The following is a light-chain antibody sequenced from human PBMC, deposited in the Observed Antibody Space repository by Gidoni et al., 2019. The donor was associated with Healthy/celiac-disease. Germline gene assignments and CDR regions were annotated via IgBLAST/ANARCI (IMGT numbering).Light chain of an antibody. J-gene: IGKJ1*01. V-gene: IGKV1-27*01. Sequence: IQLTQSPSSLSASVGDRHTITCRASQGISNYLAWYQQKPGKDPKLLIYSASTLQSSVPSRCSSSGSGTEFTLTIISLQPEEVSTYYCQKYNSGSRTFGQGTKVEIK. CDR1: QGISNY. CDR2: SAS. CDR3: QKYNSGSRT.